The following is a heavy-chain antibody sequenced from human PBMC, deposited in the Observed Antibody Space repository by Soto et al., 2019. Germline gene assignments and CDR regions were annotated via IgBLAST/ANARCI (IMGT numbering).Heavy chain of an antibody. CDR2: ISGSGDST. CDR3: AREGGDLDYFDY. Sequence: GGSLRLSCIASGFTFSSYAMILVRQAPGKGLEWVSGISGSGDSTYYADSVKGRFTISRDNAKNSLYLQMNSLRDEDTAVYYCAREGGDLDYFDYWGQGTLVTVSS. V-gene: IGHV3-23*01. D-gene: IGHD3-16*01. CDR1: GFTFSSYA. J-gene: IGHJ4*02.